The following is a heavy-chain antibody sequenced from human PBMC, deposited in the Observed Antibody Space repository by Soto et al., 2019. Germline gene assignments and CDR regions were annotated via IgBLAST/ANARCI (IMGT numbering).Heavy chain of an antibody. J-gene: IGHJ6*03. CDR1: GYTFPGYG. V-gene: IGHV1-18*01. CDR3: ARETLSRSYYDFWTGYYNPLYYHYMDV. D-gene: IGHD3-3*01. CDR2: ISAYNGNT. Sequence: ASVKVSCKASGYTFPGYGISWVRQAPGQGLEWMGWISAYNGNTNYAQKLQGRVTMTTDTSTSTAYMELRSLRSDDTAVYYCARETLSRSYYDFWTGYYNPLYYHYMDVWRKGTTVTVSS.